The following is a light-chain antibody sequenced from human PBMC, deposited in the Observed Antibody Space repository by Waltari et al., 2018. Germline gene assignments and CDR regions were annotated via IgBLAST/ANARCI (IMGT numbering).Light chain of an antibody. CDR1: SSNIGSNT. CDR2: SDN. CDR3: AAWDDSLNGRV. Sequence: QSVLTQPPSASGTPGQRVTIPCSGSSSNIGSNTVNWYQQLPGTAPKLLIYSDNQRPSGVPDRFSGSKSGTSASLAISGRQSEDEADYYCAAWDDSLNGRVFGGGTKLTVL. V-gene: IGLV1-44*01. J-gene: IGLJ3*02.